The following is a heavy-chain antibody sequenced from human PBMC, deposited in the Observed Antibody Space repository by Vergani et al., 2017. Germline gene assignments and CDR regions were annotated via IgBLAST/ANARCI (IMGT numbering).Heavy chain of an antibody. CDR3: VKEKIALGSYFFDS. CDR2: ISGPCLST. D-gene: IGHD2/OR15-2a*01. Sequence: EVHLLESGGGLVQSGGSLRLSCAASGFTFSNSAVSWVRQAPGRGLAWVSSISGPCLSTYYADSVKGRFSISRDNSKNTVFLQMHSLRAEDTAIYYCVKEKIALGSYFFDSWGHGILVTVSS. CDR1: GFTFSNSA. J-gene: IGHJ4*01. V-gene: IGHV3-23*01.